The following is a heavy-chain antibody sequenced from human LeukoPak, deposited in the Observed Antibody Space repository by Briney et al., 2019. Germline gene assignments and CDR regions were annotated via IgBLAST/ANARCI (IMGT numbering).Heavy chain of an antibody. CDR3: ARAPDSSGWSHFGSDY. Sequence: GGSLRLSCAASGFTFDDYGMSWVRQAPGKGLEWVSGINWNGGSTGYADSVKGRFTISRDNAKNSLYLQMNSLRAEDTVLYYCARAPDSSGWSHFGSDYWGQGTLVTVSS. J-gene: IGHJ4*02. D-gene: IGHD6-19*01. CDR1: GFTFDDYG. CDR2: INWNGGST. V-gene: IGHV3-20*04.